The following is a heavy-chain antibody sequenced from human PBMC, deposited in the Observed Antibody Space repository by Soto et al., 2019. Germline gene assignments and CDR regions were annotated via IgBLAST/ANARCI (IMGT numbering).Heavy chain of an antibody. Sequence: QVQLVESGGGVVQPGRSLRLSCAASGFTFSSYGMHWVRQAPGKGLEWVAVIWYDGSNTYYADSVKGRFTISRDNSKNTMSLQMHSLRPEDTAVYYCARDHVRCSYLLCYGMDVWGQGTTVTVSS. CDR1: GFTFSSYG. CDR2: IWYDGSNT. D-gene: IGHD5-18*01. J-gene: IGHJ6*02. V-gene: IGHV3-33*01. CDR3: ARDHVRCSYLLCYGMDV.